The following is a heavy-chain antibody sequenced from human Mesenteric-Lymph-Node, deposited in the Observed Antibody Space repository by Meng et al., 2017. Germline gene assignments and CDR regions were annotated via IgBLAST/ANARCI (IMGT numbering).Heavy chain of an antibody. CDR1: GFTFSSYA. D-gene: IGHD6-19*01. Sequence: GESLKISCAASGFTFSSYAMGWFRQAPGKGLEWVGFIRSKAYGGTTEYAASVKGRFTITRDDSKSIAYLQINSLKTEDTAVYYCTRDDAYPPIAVAGTLWFDPWGQGTLVTVSS. V-gene: IGHV3-49*03. CDR3: TRDDAYPPIAVAGTLWFDP. CDR2: IRSKAYGGTT. J-gene: IGHJ5*02.